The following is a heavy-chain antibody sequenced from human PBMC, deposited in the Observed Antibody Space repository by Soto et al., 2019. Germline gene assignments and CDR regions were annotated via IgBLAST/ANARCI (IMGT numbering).Heavy chain of an antibody. CDR1: GGSISSSSYY. D-gene: IGHD6-19*01. Sequence: QLQLQESGPGLVKPSETLSLTCTVSGGSISSSSYYWGWIRQPPGKGLEWIGSIYYSGSTYYNPSRKSRVTISVDTSKNQFSLKLSSVTAADTAVYYCASPLYSSGWEAKFDYWGQGTLVTVSS. CDR2: IYYSGST. J-gene: IGHJ4*02. V-gene: IGHV4-39*01. CDR3: ASPLYSSGWEAKFDY.